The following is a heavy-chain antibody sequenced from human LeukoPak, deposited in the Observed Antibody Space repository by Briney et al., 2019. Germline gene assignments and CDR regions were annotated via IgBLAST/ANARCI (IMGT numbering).Heavy chain of an antibody. Sequence: PGGSLRLSCAASGFTFSSYGMHWVRQAPGKGLEWVSIIRNDGTNKYYADSVKGRFTVSRDNSKNTLYLQMNSLRVEDTAVYYCANDLDTAADYWGQGTLVTVSS. J-gene: IGHJ4*02. CDR2: IRNDGTNK. V-gene: IGHV3-30*02. CDR3: ANDLDTAADY. CDR1: GFTFSSYG. D-gene: IGHD5-18*01.